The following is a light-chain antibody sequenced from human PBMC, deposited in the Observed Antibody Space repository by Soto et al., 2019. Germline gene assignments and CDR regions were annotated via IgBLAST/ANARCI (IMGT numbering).Light chain of an antibody. CDR1: QSVSSNY. Sequence: EIVLTQSPGTLSLSPGERATLSCRASQSVSSNYLAWYQQKPGQAPRLLIYGASSRATGIPDRFSGSGSGTDFTRTISRLEPEDFAVYYCQQYGSATFTFGGGTKVEIK. J-gene: IGKJ4*01. V-gene: IGKV3-20*01. CDR2: GAS. CDR3: QQYGSATFT.